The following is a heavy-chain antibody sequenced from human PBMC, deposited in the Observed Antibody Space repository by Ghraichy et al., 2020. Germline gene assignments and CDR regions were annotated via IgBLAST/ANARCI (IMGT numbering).Heavy chain of an antibody. V-gene: IGHV3-23*01. D-gene: IGHD6-13*01. J-gene: IGHJ3*01. CDR1: GFTFRTYV. Sequence: GGSLRLSCAASGFTFRTYVMNWVRQAPGKGLEWVSSIGGTGGSPYYADSVKGRFTISRDNSQNTLFLQMTSLRVEDTAMYYCAKTYSRSDAFDVWGQGTVVSVSS. CDR2: IGGTGGSP. CDR3: AKTYSRSDAFDV.